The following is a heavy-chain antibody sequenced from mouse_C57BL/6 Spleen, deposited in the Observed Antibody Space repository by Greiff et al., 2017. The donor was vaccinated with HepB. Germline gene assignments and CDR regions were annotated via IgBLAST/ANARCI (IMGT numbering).Heavy chain of an antibody. Sequence: EVKLMESGAELVRPGASVKLSCTASGFNIKDDYMHWVKQRPEQGLEWIGWIDPENGDTEYASKFQGKATITADTSSNTAYLQLSSLTSEDTAVYYCTPYDYGGYFDVWGTGTTVTVSS. CDR3: TPYDYGGYFDV. D-gene: IGHD2-4*01. J-gene: IGHJ1*03. V-gene: IGHV14-4*01. CDR1: GFNIKDDY. CDR2: IDPENGDT.